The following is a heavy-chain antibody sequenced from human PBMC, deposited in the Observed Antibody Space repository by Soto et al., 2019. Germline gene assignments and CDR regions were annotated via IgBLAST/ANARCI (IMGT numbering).Heavy chain of an antibody. D-gene: IGHD5-12*01. Sequence: QVQLQQWGAGLLKPSETLSLTCAVYGGSFSGYYWSWIRQPPGKGLEWIGEINHSGSTNYNPSLKSLVTISVDTSKNQFSRKLSSVTAADTAVYYCARGPHIVATIKNWFDPWGQGTLVTVSS. CDR2: INHSGST. J-gene: IGHJ5*02. CDR1: GGSFSGYY. V-gene: IGHV4-34*01. CDR3: ARGPHIVATIKNWFDP.